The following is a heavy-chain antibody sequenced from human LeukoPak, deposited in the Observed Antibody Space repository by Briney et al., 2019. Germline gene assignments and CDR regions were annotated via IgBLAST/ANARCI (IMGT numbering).Heavy chain of an antibody. CDR2: ISAYNGNT. D-gene: IGHD6-19*01. CDR3: ARDTWYSSAFDY. Sequence: ASVKVSCKASGYASTSYGISWVRQAPGQGLEWMGWISAYNGNTNYAQKLQGRVTITTDTSTSTAYMELRSLRSDDTAVYYCARDTWYSSAFDYWGQGTLVTVSS. V-gene: IGHV1-18*04. J-gene: IGHJ4*02. CDR1: GYASTSYG.